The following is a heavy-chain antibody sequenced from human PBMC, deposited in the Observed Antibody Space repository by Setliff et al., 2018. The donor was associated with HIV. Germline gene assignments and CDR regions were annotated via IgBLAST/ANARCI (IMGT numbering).Heavy chain of an antibody. J-gene: IGHJ4*02. Sequence: GASVKVSCKASGYTFTSYYIHWVRQAPGQGLEWMGIINPSGGSTSYAQKFQGRVTMTRDESTSTAYMELSSLRSEDTAVYYCASHFGYCSSTSCEGYWGQGALVTVSS. D-gene: IGHD2-2*01. CDR2: INPSGGST. CDR1: GYTFTSYY. CDR3: ASHFGYCSSTSCEGY. V-gene: IGHV1-46*01.